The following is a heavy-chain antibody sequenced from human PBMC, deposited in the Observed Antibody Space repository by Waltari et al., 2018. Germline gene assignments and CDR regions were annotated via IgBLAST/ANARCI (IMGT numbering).Heavy chain of an antibody. V-gene: IGHV4-30-2*01. CDR1: GGSISSGGYS. D-gene: IGHD3-10*01. CDR3: ARASYYYGSGSYYNYNWFDP. J-gene: IGHJ5*02. CDR2: IYHSGST. Sequence: QLQLQESGSGLVKPSQTLSLTCAVSGGSISSGGYSWSWIRQPPGTGLEWIGYIYHSGSTYYNPSLKSRVTISVDRSKNQFSLKLSSVTAADTAVYYCARASYYYGSGSYYNYNWFDPWGQGTLVTVSS.